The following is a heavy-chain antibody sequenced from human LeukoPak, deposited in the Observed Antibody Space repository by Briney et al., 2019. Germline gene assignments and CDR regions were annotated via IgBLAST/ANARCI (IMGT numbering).Heavy chain of an antibody. Sequence: ASVKVSCKASGYTFTSYDISWVRQAPGQGLEWMGWISAYNGNTNYAQKLQGRVTMTTDTSTSTAYMELRSLRSDDTAVYYCARGGEQLAPYYYYYGMDVWGQGTTVTVSS. V-gene: IGHV1-18*01. CDR3: ARGGEQLAPYYYYYGMDV. CDR2: ISAYNGNT. J-gene: IGHJ6*02. D-gene: IGHD6-6*01. CDR1: GYTFTSYD.